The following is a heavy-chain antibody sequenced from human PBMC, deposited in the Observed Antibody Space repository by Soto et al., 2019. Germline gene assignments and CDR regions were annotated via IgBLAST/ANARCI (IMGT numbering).Heavy chain of an antibody. J-gene: IGHJ4*02. V-gene: IGHV3-23*01. CDR1: GFTFSSDA. Sequence: PGGSLRLSCAASGFTFSSDAMSWVRQAPGQGLEWVSAINGGGDTTYYADSVMGRFTVSRDNSKNTLYLRMNSLRAEDTAVYYCAKDRSMAAAIFTFGYWGQGTLVTVSS. CDR2: INGGGDTT. CDR3: AKDRSMAAAIFTFGY. D-gene: IGHD6-6*01.